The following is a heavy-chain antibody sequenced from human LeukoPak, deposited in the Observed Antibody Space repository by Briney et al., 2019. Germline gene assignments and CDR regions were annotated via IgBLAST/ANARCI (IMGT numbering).Heavy chain of an antibody. D-gene: IGHD1-7*01. CDR2: IKSKTDGGTS. Sequence: YPGGSLRLSCATSGLTFTNAWMSWFRQAPGKGLEWVGRIKSKTDGGTSDYAAPVQGRFTISRDDSKNTLYLQMNSLKTEDTAVYYCTTDIPPRRGITGTPSGYWGQGTLVTVSS. V-gene: IGHV3-15*01. J-gene: IGHJ4*02. CDR1: GLTFTNAW. CDR3: TTDIPPRRGITGTPSGY.